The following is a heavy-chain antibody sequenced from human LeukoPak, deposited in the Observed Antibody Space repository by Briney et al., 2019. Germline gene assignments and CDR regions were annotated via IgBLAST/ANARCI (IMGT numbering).Heavy chain of an antibody. CDR3: AREGCSGGSCYSGWFDP. D-gene: IGHD2-15*01. J-gene: IGHJ5*02. V-gene: IGHV4-39*07. Sequence: SETLSLTCTVSGGSISSSSYYWGWIRQPPGKGLEWIGSIYYSGSTYYNPSLKSRVTISVDTSKNQFSLKLSSVTAADTAVYYCAREGCSGGSCYSGWFDPWGQGTLVTVSS. CDR1: GGSISSSSYY. CDR2: IYYSGST.